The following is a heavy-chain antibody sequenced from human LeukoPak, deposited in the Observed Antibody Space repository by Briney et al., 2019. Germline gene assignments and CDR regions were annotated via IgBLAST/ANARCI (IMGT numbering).Heavy chain of an antibody. CDR2: INPNSGGT. CDR3: ASICSSTSCFDY. Sequence: ASVKVSCKASGYTFTGYYMHWVRQAPGQGLEWMGWINPNSGGTNYAQKFQGRVTMTRDTSISTAYMELRSLRSDDTAVYYCASICSSTSCFDYWGQGTLVTVSS. CDR1: GYTFTGYY. D-gene: IGHD2-2*01. J-gene: IGHJ4*02. V-gene: IGHV1-2*02.